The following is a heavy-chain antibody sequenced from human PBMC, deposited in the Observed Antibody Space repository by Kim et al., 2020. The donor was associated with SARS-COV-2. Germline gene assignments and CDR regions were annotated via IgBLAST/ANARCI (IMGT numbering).Heavy chain of an antibody. Sequence: SPKSRVTISVDTSKNQFSLKLSSVTAADTAVYYCASRNVVYCSGGSCYAHWGQGTLVTVSS. CDR3: ASRNVVYCSGGSCYAH. V-gene: IGHV4-39*01. J-gene: IGHJ4*02. D-gene: IGHD2-15*01.